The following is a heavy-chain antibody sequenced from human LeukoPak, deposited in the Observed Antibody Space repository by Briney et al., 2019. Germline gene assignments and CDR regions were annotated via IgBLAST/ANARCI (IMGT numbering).Heavy chain of an antibody. V-gene: IGHV3-23*01. CDR2: VSGSNNT. D-gene: IGHD6-19*01. CDR3: AMNAGQWLVPFDH. Sequence: GGSLRLSCAASGFTFSNYAMSWVRQAPGKGLEWVSTVSGSNNTHYADSVKGRFTISRDNSKNTLYLQMNSLRAEDTAVYYCAMNAGQWLVPFDHWGQGTLVTVSS. CDR1: GFTFSNYA. J-gene: IGHJ4*02.